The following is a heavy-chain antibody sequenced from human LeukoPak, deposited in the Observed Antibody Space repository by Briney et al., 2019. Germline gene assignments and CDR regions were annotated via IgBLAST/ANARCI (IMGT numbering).Heavy chain of an antibody. V-gene: IGHV3-9*01. CDR3: ARAPYSGRGSYFDY. J-gene: IGHJ4*02. CDR2: ISWNSGSI. CDR1: GFTFDDYA. D-gene: IGHD1-26*01. Sequence: GGSLRLSCAASGFTFDDYAMHWVRQAPGKGLEWVSGISWNSGSIGYADSVKGRFTISRDNAKNSLYLQMNSLRAEDTAVYYCARAPYSGRGSYFDYWGQGTLVTVSS.